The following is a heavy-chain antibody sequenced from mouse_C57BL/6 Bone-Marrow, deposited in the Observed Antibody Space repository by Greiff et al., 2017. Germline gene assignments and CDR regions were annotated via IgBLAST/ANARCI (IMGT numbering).Heavy chain of an antibody. CDR1: GFTFSDYY. CDR2: ISNGGGST. J-gene: IGHJ2*01. CDR3: ARHHDYDGYFDY. Sequence: EVMLVESGGGLVQPGGSLKLSCAASGFTFSDYYMYWVRQTPEKRLEWVAYISNGGGSTYYPDTVKGLFTISRDNAKNTLYLHMSRLKSEATAMYYCARHHDYDGYFDYWGQGTTLTVSS. D-gene: IGHD2-4*01. V-gene: IGHV5-12*01.